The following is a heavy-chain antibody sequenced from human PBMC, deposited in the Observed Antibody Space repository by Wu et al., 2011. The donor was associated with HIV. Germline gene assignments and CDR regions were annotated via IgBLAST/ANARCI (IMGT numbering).Heavy chain of an antibody. Sequence: QVQLVQSGAEVKKPGASVKVSCKASGYTFTGYYMHWVRQAPGQGLEWMGWINPNSGGTNYAQKFQGRVTMTRDTSISTAYMELSRLRSDDTAVYYCARASGTLKFYYYYGMDVWAKGPRSPSP. V-gene: IGHV1-2*02. CDR1: GYTFTGYY. CDR3: ARASGTLKFYYYYGMDV. D-gene: IGHD3-10*01. CDR2: INPNSGGT. J-gene: IGHJ6*02.